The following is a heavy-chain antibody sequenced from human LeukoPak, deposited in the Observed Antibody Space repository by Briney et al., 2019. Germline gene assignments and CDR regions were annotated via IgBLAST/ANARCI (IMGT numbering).Heavy chain of an antibody. Sequence: GGSLRLSCAASGFTFSSYAMSWVRQAPGKGLEWVSAISGSGGSTYYADSVKGRFTISRDNSKNTQYLQMNSLRAEDAAVYYCAKAPVTTCSGAYCYPFDYWGQGTLVTVSS. J-gene: IGHJ4*02. CDR3: AKAPVTTCSGAYCYPFDY. CDR1: GFTFSSYA. V-gene: IGHV3-23*01. D-gene: IGHD2-15*01. CDR2: ISGSGGST.